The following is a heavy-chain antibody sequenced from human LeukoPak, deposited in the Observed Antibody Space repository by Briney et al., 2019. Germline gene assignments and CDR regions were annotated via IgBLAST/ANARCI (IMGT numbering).Heavy chain of an antibody. CDR3: TYSGWYGAYYFDY. D-gene: IGHD6-19*01. CDR2: INHSGST. J-gene: IGHJ4*02. CDR1: GGSFSGYY. V-gene: IGHV4-34*01. Sequence: SETLSLTCAVYGGSFSGYYWSWIRQPPGKGLEWIGEINHSGSTNYNPSLKSRVTISVDTSKNQFSLKLSSVTAADTAVYYCTYSGWYGAYYFDYWGQGTLVTVSS.